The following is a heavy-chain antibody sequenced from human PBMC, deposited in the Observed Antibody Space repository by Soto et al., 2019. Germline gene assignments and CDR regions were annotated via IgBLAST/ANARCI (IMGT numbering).Heavy chain of an antibody. J-gene: IGHJ5*02. CDR3: AHSAQDDSYDTEADWFDP. Sequence: QITLKESGPTLVKPTQTLTLTCTFSGFSLSTSGVGVGWIRQPPGKALEWLALIYWDDDKRYSPSLKSRLTITKHTTKNTVVLTMTNMDPVDTATYYRAHSAQDDSYDTEADWFDPWGQGTLVTVSS. CDR2: IYWDDDK. V-gene: IGHV2-5*02. CDR1: GFSLSTSGVG. D-gene: IGHD5-18*01.